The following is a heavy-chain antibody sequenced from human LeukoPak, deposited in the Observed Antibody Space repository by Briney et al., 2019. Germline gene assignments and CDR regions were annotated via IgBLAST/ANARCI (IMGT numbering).Heavy chain of an antibody. Sequence: PSETLSLACAVYGGSFSGYYWSWIRQPPGKGLEWIGEINHSGSTNYNPSLKSRVTISVDTSKNQFSLKLSSVTAADTAVYYCARLFSGNGYWGQGTLVTVSS. CDR1: GGSFSGYY. CDR3: ARLFSGNGY. CDR2: INHSGST. V-gene: IGHV4-34*01. D-gene: IGHD1-14*01. J-gene: IGHJ4*02.